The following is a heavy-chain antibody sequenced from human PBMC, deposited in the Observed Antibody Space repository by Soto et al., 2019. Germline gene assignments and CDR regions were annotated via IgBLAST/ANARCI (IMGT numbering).Heavy chain of an antibody. Sequence: EVQLVESGGGLVQPGGSLRLSCVASGFTFSDYYMDWVRQAPGKGLEWVGRSRNKANSYTTEYAASVKGRFTISRDESKNSLYVQMDSLKSEDTAVYYCTRVSSGRSSGYLDSWGQETLVTVSS. V-gene: IGHV3-72*01. J-gene: IGHJ4*02. CDR2: SRNKANSYTT. CDR1: GFTFSDYY. D-gene: IGHD3-22*01. CDR3: TRVSSGRSSGYLDS.